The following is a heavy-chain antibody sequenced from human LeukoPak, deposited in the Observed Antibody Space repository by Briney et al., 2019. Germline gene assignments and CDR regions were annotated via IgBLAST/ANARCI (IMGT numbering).Heavy chain of an antibody. CDR1: GYTFTSYG. CDR2: ISAYNGNT. CDR3: ARDPLDYGDNYFDY. V-gene: IGHV1-18*01. J-gene: IGHJ4*02. D-gene: IGHD4-17*01. Sequence: GASVKVSCKASGYTFTSYGISWVRQAPGQGLEWMGWISAYNGNTNYAQKLQGRVTMTTDTSTSTAYMELRSLRSDDTAVSYCARDPLDYGDNYFDYWGQGTLVTVSS.